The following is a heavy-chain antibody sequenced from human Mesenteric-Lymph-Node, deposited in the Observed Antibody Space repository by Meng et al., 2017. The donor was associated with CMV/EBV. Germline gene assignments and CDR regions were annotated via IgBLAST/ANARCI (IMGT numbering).Heavy chain of an antibody. Sequence: WGSLRLSCAASGFTVSRNYMSWVRQAPGKGLEWVAVISYDGSNKYYADSVKGRFTISRDNSKNTLYLQMNSLRAEDTAVYYCAREGGSYWRGLRGVFDYWGQGTLVTVSS. CDR3: AREGGSYWRGLRGVFDY. J-gene: IGHJ4*02. CDR2: ISYDGSNK. CDR1: GFTVSRNY. D-gene: IGHD1-26*01. V-gene: IGHV3-30*03.